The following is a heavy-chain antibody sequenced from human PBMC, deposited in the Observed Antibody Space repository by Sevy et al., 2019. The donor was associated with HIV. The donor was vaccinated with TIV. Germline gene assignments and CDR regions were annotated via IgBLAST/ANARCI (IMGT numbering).Heavy chain of an antibody. CDR3: EKHRREQWLLRPPGDFDY. CDR1: GGSISSSSYY. D-gene: IGHD6-19*01. J-gene: IGHJ4*02. V-gene: IGHV4-39*01. Sequence: SETLSLTCTVSGGSISSSSYYWGWIRQPPGKGLEWIGSIFYSGSTYYNPSLKSRVTISIDTCKNQLSLKLSSVTAAGTAVYYCEKHRREQWLLRPPGDFDYWGQGTLVTVSS. CDR2: IFYSGST.